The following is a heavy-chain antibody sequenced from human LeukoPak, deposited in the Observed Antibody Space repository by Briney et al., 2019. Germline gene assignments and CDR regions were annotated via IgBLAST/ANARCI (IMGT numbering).Heavy chain of an antibody. J-gene: IGHJ4*02. Sequence: GESLRISCKGSGYSFTSYWIGWVSQMPGKGLEWMGIIYSGDSDTRYSPSFQGQVTISADKSISTAYLQWSSLKASDTAMYYCARQGTYYYDSSGYSIRDYWGQGTLVTVSS. V-gene: IGHV5-51*01. D-gene: IGHD3-22*01. CDR1: GYSFTSYW. CDR3: ARQGTYYYDSSGYSIRDY. CDR2: IYSGDSDT.